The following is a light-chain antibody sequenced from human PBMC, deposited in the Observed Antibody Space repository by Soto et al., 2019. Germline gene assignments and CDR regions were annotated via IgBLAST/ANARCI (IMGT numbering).Light chain of an antibody. V-gene: IGKV3-15*01. CDR2: AAS. CDR1: QSVSSN. CDR3: QQYSNWPLT. Sequence: EIVMTQSPATLSVSPRERATLSCRASQSVSSNLAWYQQKPGQAHRLLIYAASTRANGIPARFSGSGSGTEFTLTISSLQSEDFAVYYCQQYSNWPLTFGGGTKMEIK. J-gene: IGKJ4*01.